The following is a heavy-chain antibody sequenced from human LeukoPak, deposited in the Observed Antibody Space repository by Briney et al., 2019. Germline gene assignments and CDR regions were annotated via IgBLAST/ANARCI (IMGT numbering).Heavy chain of an antibody. Sequence: GGSLRLSCVASGFTVSSNYMSWARQAPGKGLEWVSVIYSGGSTYYADSVKGRFTISGDNSKNTLYLQMNSLRAEDTAVYYCASGSGSYRTPYYYMDVWGTGTTVTVSS. CDR1: GFTVSSNY. CDR3: ASGSGSYRTPYYYMDV. J-gene: IGHJ6*03. D-gene: IGHD3-10*01. V-gene: IGHV3-53*01. CDR2: IYSGGST.